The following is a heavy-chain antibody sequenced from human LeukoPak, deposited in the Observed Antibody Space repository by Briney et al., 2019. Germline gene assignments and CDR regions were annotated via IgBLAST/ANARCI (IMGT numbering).Heavy chain of an antibody. Sequence: GGSLRLSCAASGFTFSSYAMHWVRQAPGKGLEWVAVISYDGSNKYYADSVKGRFTISRDNSKNTLYLQMSSLRAEDTAVYYCATWTPPYSGSYSPFDYWGQGTLVTVSS. CDR3: ATWTPPYSGSYSPFDY. D-gene: IGHD1-26*01. CDR1: GFTFSSYA. CDR2: ISYDGSNK. J-gene: IGHJ4*02. V-gene: IGHV3-30*04.